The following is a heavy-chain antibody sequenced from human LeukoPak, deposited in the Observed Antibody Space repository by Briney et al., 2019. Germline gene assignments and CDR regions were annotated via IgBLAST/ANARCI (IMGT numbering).Heavy chain of an antibody. Sequence: SETLSLTCAVYGGSFSGYYWSWIRQPPGKGLEWIGEINHSGSTNYNPSLRGRVTISVDTSKNQFSLKLSSVTAADTAVYYCARDQPYQLFPPYYYYYGMDVWGQGTTVTVSS. V-gene: IGHV4-34*01. CDR2: INHSGST. CDR1: GGSFSGYY. J-gene: IGHJ6*02. D-gene: IGHD2-2*01. CDR3: ARDQPYQLFPPYYYYYGMDV.